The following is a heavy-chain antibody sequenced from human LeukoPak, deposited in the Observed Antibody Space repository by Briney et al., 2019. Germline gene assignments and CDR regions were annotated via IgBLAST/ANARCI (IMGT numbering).Heavy chain of an antibody. CDR3: ARRFRGVFNWFDP. CDR1: GGSTSSSSYY. D-gene: IGHD3-10*01. J-gene: IGHJ5*02. CDR2: IYYSGST. Sequence: PSETLSLTCTVSGGSTSSSSYYWGWIRQPPGKGLEWIGSIYYSGSTYYNPSLKSRVTISVDTSKNQFSLKLSSVTAADTAVYYCARRFRGVFNWFDPWGQGTLVTVSS. V-gene: IGHV4-39*01.